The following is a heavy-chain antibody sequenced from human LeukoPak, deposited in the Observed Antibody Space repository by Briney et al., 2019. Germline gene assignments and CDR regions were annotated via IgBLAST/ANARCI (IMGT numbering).Heavy chain of an antibody. D-gene: IGHD4/OR15-4a*01. CDR2: IYDSGST. V-gene: IGHV4-59*12. J-gene: IGHJ4*02. Sequence: SETLSLTCTVSGGSISSYYWSWIRQPPGKGLEWIGFIYDSGSTNYNPSLKSRVTISVDTSKNQFSLKLSSVTAADTAVYYCARVLRSLRQLDYWGQGTLVTVSS. CDR1: GGSISSYY. CDR3: ARVLRSLRQLDY.